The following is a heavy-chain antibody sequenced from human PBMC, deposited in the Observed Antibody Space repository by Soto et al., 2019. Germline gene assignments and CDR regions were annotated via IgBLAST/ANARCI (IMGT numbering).Heavy chain of an antibody. D-gene: IGHD4-17*01. Sequence: SETLSLTCAVYGGSFSGYYWSWIRQPPGKGLEWIGEINHSGSTNYNPSLKSRVTISVDTSKNQFSLKLSSVTAADTAVYYCARGGYGDRIHGGYYMDVWGKGTTVTVSS. J-gene: IGHJ6*03. CDR2: INHSGST. V-gene: IGHV4-34*01. CDR3: ARGGYGDRIHGGYYMDV. CDR1: GGSFSGYY.